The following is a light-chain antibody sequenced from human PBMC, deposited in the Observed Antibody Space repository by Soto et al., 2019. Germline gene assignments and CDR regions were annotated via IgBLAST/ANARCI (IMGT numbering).Light chain of an antibody. CDR1: SSDVGAYNS. CDR3: CSSAPESTYV. CDR2: KGT. Sequence: QSALAQPASVSGSPGQSVTIPCTGTSSDVGAYNSVSWYQQHPDKAPQLMIYKGTQRPSGVSNRFSGSTSGNAASLTISGLQAGDEADYFCCSSAPESTYVFGTGTKVTVL. J-gene: IGLJ1*01. V-gene: IGLV2-23*01.